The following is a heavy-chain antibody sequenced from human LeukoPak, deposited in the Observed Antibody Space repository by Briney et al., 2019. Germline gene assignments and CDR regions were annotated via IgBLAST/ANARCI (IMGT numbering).Heavy chain of an antibody. CDR1: GYTFTSYY. V-gene: IGHV1-46*01. CDR3: ARDLSPAGSSSSPYSP. J-gene: IGHJ5*02. D-gene: IGHD6-13*01. CDR2: INPSGGST. Sequence: ASVKVCCKASGYTFTSYYMHWVRQAPGQGLEWMGIINPSGGSTSYAQKFQGRVTMTRDTSTSTVYMELSSLRSEDTAVYYCARDLSPAGSSSSPYSPWGQGTLVTVSS.